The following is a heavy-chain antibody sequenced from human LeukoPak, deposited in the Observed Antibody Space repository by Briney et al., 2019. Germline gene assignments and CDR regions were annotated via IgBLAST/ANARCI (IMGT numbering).Heavy chain of an antibody. D-gene: IGHD1-7*01. CDR2: IYYSGSN. CDR3: ARLLNWNYGRTFGY. V-gene: IGHV4-39*01. CDR1: GGSISSSSYY. Sequence: PSETLSLTCTVSGGSISSSSYYWGWIRQPPGKGLEWIGSIYYSGSNYYNPSLKSRVTISVDTSKNQFSLKLSSVTAADTAVYYCARLLNWNYGRTFGYWGQGTLVTVSS. J-gene: IGHJ4*02.